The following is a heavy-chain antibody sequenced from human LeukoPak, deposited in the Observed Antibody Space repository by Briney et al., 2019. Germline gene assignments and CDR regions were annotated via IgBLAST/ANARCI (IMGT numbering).Heavy chain of an antibody. CDR2: ISGSGGST. V-gene: IGHV3-23*01. Sequence: GGSLRLSCAASGFTFSSYALSWVRQAPGKGLEWVSLISGSGGSTYYADSVKGRFTISRDNSKNTLYLQMNSLRAEDTAVYYCAKDCSSYGAIRYYFDFWGQGTLVTVSS. D-gene: IGHD4-17*01. CDR3: AKDCSSYGAIRYYFDF. J-gene: IGHJ4*02. CDR1: GFTFSSYA.